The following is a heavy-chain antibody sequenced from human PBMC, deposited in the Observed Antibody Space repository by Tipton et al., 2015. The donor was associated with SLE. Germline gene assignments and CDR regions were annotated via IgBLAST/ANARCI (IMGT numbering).Heavy chain of an antibody. V-gene: IGHV1-18*01. Sequence: QVQLVQSGAEVKKPGASVKVSCKASGYIFTSYGISWVRQAPGQGLEWMGWISGYNGNTNYAQKFQGRVTMTRDTSISTGYMELSRLRSDDTAIYYCARERSQDGMDVWGQGTTVTVSS. D-gene: IGHD2-15*01. CDR3: ARERSQDGMDV. J-gene: IGHJ6*02. CDR1: GYIFTSYG. CDR2: ISGYNGNT.